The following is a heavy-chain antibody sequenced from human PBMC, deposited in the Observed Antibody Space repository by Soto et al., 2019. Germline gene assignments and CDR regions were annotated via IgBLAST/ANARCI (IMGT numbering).Heavy chain of an antibody. Sequence: PSETLSLTCTVSGGSISSYYWSWIRQPPGKGLERIGYIYYSGSTNYNPSLKSRVTISVDTSKNQFSLKLSSVTAADTAVYYCARARPGDYYDSSGYYYYFDYWGQGTLVTVSS. CDR3: ARARPGDYYDSSGYYYYFDY. V-gene: IGHV4-59*01. CDR1: GGSISSYY. CDR2: IYYSGST. D-gene: IGHD3-22*01. J-gene: IGHJ4*02.